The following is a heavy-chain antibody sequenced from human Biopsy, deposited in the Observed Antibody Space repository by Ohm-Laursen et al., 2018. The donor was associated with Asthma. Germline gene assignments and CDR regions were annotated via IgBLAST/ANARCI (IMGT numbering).Heavy chain of an antibody. CDR3: ARDLSGYCTSSACYGFDS. Sequence: TLSLTCTVSGGSIGTSTYYWGWIRQPPGKGLEWIGYINYSGSTFYSPSLESRVTVSVDTSKNQFSLKLSSVAAADTAVYYCARDLSGYCTSSACYGFDSWGQGTLVTVSS. CDR2: INYSGST. D-gene: IGHD2-8*01. V-gene: IGHV4-31*03. J-gene: IGHJ5*01. CDR1: GGSIGTSTYY.